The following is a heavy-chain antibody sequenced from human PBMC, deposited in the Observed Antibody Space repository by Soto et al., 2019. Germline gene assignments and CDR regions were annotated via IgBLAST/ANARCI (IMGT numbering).Heavy chain of an antibody. D-gene: IGHD3-10*01. CDR1: RLTNYS. CDR2: IIPILGIA. V-gene: IGHV1-69*04. Sequence: RLTNYSNNWVRQAPGQGLEWMGRIIPILGIANYAQKFQGRVTITADKSTSTAYMELSSLRSEDTAVYYCARGSNYYGSGIFDYWGQGTLVTFSS. J-gene: IGHJ4*02. CDR3: ARGSNYYGSGIFDY.